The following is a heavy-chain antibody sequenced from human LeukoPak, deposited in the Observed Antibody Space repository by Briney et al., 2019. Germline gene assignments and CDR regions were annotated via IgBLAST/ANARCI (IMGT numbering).Heavy chain of an antibody. Sequence: SVKVSCKASGGTFSSYAISWVRQAPGQGLEWMGGIIPIFGTANYAQKFQGRVTITADESTSTAYMELSSLRSEDTAVYYCALNEDTAMVPRGFDYWGQGTLVTVSS. V-gene: IGHV1-69*13. D-gene: IGHD5-18*01. CDR2: IIPIFGTA. J-gene: IGHJ4*02. CDR3: ALNEDTAMVPRGFDY. CDR1: GGTFSSYA.